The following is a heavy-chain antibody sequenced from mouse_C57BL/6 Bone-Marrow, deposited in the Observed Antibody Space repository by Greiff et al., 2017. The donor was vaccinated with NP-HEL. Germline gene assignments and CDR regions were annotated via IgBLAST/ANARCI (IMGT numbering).Heavy chain of an antibody. J-gene: IGHJ2*01. CDR1: GFTFSSYA. V-gene: IGHV5-9-1*02. CDR3: TREITTVVGDYFDY. D-gene: IGHD1-1*01. Sequence: EVKVVESGEGLVKPGGSLKLSCAASGFTFSSYAMSWVRQTPEKRLEWVAYISSGGDYIYYADTVKGRFTISRDNARNTLYLQMSSLKSEDTAMYYCTREITTVVGDYFDYWGQGTTLTVSS. CDR2: ISSGGDYI.